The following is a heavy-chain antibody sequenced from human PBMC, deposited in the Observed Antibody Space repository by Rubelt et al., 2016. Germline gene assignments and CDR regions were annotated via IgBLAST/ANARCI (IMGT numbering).Heavy chain of an antibody. CDR2: ISAYDGNT. V-gene: IGHV1-18*01. CDR1: GYTFTSYG. D-gene: IGHD2-2*01. CDR3: ARGYCSSANCLFNWFDP. Sequence: QVQLVQSGAEVKKPGASVKVSCKASGYTFTSYGISWVRQAPGQGLEWMGWISAYDGNTYYAQKLQGRVSMTTDTSTSTAYMELRSLRSDDTAMYFCARGYCSSANCLFNWFDPWGQGTLVTVSS. J-gene: IGHJ5*02.